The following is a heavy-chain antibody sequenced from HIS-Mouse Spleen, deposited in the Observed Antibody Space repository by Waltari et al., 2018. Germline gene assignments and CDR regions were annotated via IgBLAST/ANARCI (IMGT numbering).Heavy chain of an antibody. V-gene: IGHV3-7*01. J-gene: IGHJ5*02. Sequence: EVQLVESGGGLVQPGGSLRLPCAASGFTFSSYWMTWVRQAPGKGLEWVANIKQHGSEKHYVDSVKGRFTISRDNAKNSLYLQMNSLRAEDTAVYYCARDLGYSSSSEVWFDPWGQGTLVTVSS. D-gene: IGHD6-6*01. CDR3: ARDLGYSSSSEVWFDP. CDR1: GFTFSSYW. CDR2: IKQHGSEK.